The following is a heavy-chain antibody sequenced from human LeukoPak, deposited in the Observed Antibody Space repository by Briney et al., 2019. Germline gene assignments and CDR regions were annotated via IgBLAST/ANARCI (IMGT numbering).Heavy chain of an antibody. V-gene: IGHV4-59*02. CDR3: ARDRGLLWFGGNWFDP. J-gene: IGHJ5*02. CDR2: IYYSGST. CDR1: GDSVTSNF. Sequence: SETLSLTCTVSGDSVTSNFWNWIRQPPGKGLEWIGYIYYSGSTNYNPSLKSRVTISVDTSKNQFSLKLSSVTAADTAVYYCARDRGLLWFGGNWFDPWGQGTLVTVSS. D-gene: IGHD3-10*01.